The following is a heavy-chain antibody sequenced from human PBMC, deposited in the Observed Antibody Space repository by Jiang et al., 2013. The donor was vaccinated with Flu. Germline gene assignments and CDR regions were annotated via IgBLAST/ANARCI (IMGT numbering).Heavy chain of an antibody. CDR2: IYYXGGT. V-gene: IGHV4-59*01. D-gene: IGHD5-18*01. J-gene: IGHJ4*02. Sequence: LLKPSETLSLTCTVSGGSMSTYHWSWMRQPPGQGLEWIGWIYYXGGTNKNPSLKSRVTISVDTSKNQFSLKMTSVTAADTAVYYCARQPFNGNSFGWFDYWGQGALVTVSS. CDR1: GGSMSTYH. CDR3: ARQPFNGNSFGWFDY.